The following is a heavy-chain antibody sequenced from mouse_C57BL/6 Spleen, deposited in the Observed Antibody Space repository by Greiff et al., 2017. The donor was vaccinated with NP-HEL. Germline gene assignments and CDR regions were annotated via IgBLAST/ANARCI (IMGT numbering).Heavy chain of an antibody. J-gene: IGHJ2*01. CDR3: TRLIYYDYAWYYFDY. CDR2: ISSGGDYI. V-gene: IGHV5-9-1*02. Sequence: EVMLVESGEGLVKPGGSLKLSCAASGFTFSSYAMSWVRQTPEKRLEWVAYISSGGDYIYYADTVKGRFTISRDNARNTLYLQMSSLKSEDTAMYYCTRLIYYDYAWYYFDYWGQGTTLTVSS. CDR1: GFTFSSYA. D-gene: IGHD2-4*01.